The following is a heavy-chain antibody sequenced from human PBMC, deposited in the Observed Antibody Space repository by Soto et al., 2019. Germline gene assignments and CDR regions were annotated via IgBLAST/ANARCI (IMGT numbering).Heavy chain of an antibody. CDR3: AKLSGYSYGNY. D-gene: IGHD5-18*01. J-gene: IGHJ4*02. V-gene: IGHV3-23*01. CDR1: GFTFSDHA. Sequence: GGSLRLSCATSGFTFSDHAMHWVRQAPGEGLEWVSAISGSGGSTYYADSVKGQFTISRDNSKNTLYLQMSSLRAEDTAVYYCAKLSGYSYGNYWGQGTLVTVSS. CDR2: ISGSGGST.